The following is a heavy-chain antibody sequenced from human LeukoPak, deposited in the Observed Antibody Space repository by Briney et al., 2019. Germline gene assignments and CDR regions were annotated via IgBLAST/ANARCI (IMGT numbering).Heavy chain of an antibody. CDR3: TRAVGWTQNSYYSDY. J-gene: IGHJ4*02. V-gene: IGHV3-74*01. Sequence: GGSLRLSCAASGFSFSSYWMYWVRQAPGKRPVWVSRINGDGSTTTYADSVKGRFTISRDNAKNTLYLQINSLRAEDTAVYYCTRAVGWTQNSYYSDYWGPGTLVTVS. CDR2: INGDGSTT. D-gene: IGHD3/OR15-3a*01. CDR1: GFSFSSYW.